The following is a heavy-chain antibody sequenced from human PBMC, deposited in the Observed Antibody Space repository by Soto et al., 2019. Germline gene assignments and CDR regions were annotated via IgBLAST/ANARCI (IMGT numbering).Heavy chain of an antibody. CDR3: ARAPGKPTDYYSYGMDV. CDR2: IYYSGST. V-gene: IGHV4-30-4*01. Sequence: PSETLSLTCTVAGGSIIGVGYYWSWIRQPPGKGLEWIGYIYYSGSTYYNPSLKSRVTISVDTSKTQFSLKLSSVTAADTAVYYCARAPGKPTDYYSYGMDVWGQGTTVTVYS. CDR1: GGSIIGVGYY. J-gene: IGHJ6*02.